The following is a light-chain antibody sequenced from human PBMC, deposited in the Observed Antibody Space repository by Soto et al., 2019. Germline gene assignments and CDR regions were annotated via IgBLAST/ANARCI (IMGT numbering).Light chain of an antibody. Sequence: EIVLTQSPATLSLSPGERATLSCRASQSVSSYLAWYQQKPGQAPRLLIYDASNRATGIPARFSGSGSGTDFTITISRLEPEDFAVYYCQQRSNWPPTFGQGTKVEIK. V-gene: IGKV3-11*01. CDR3: QQRSNWPPT. CDR2: DAS. J-gene: IGKJ1*01. CDR1: QSVSSY.